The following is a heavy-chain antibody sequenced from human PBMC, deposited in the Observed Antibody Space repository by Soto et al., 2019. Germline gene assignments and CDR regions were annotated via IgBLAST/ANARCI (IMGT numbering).Heavy chain of an antibody. J-gene: IGHJ4*02. CDR2: LFDSGST. V-gene: IGHV4-59*01. CDR1: GGAISSYY. CDR3: ARGCWVRGVTLDY. Sequence: QVQLQESGPGLVKPSETLSLTCTVSGGAISSYYWSWIRQPPGRALEWIGTLFDSGSTYDNPSHRSRVTISVDASKNQFSLTLSSVTAADLAVYCCARGCWVRGVTLDYWGQGTLVTVSS. D-gene: IGHD3-10*01.